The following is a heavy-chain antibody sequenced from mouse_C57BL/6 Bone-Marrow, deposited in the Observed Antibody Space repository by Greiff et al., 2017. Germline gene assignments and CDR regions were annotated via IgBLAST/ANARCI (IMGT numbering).Heavy chain of an antibody. D-gene: IGHD1-1*01. CDR3: AFITTVVGRWYFDV. CDR1: GYAFSSYW. Sequence: QVQLQQSGAELVKPGASVKISCKASGYAFSSYWMNWVKQRPGKGLEWIGQIYPGDGDTNYNGKFKGKATLTADKSSSTAYMQLSSLTSEDSAVYFCAFITTVVGRWYFDVGGTGTTVTVSS. V-gene: IGHV1-80*01. CDR2: IYPGDGDT. J-gene: IGHJ1*03.